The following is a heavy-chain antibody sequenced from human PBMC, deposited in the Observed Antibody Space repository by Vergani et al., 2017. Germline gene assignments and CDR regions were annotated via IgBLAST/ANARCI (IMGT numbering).Heavy chain of an antibody. CDR3: ARGRYRSGWLYYFDY. D-gene: IGHD6-19*01. CDR1: GGSFSGYY. V-gene: IGHV4-34*02. Sequence: QVQLQQWGAGLLKPSETLSLTCAVYGGSFSGYYWSWIRQPPGKGLGWIGEINQSGSTKYNPSLKSRVTISLDTSKNQFSLKLSTVTAADTAVYYCARGRYRSGWLYYFDYWGQGTLVTVSS. J-gene: IGHJ4*02. CDR2: INQSGST.